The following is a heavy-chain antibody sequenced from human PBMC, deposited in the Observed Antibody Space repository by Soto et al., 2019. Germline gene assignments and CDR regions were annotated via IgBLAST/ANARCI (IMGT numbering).Heavy chain of an antibody. CDR3: ARDAQNWNYDDHGLFFDY. CDR2: IWYDGSNK. Sequence: GGALRLSCAASGFTFSSYGMHWVRQAPGKGLEWVAVIWYDGSNKYYADSVKGRFTISRDNSKNTLYLQMNSLRAEDTAVYYCARDAQNWNYDDHGLFFDYWGQGTLVTVSS. CDR1: GFTFSSYG. V-gene: IGHV3-33*01. D-gene: IGHD1-7*01. J-gene: IGHJ4*02.